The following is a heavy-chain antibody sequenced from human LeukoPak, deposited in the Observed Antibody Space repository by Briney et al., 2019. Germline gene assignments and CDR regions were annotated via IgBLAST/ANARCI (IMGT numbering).Heavy chain of an antibody. V-gene: IGHV1-18*01. CDR2: ISAYNGNT. Sequence: ASVKVSCKASGYTFTSYGISWVRQAPGHGLEWMGWISAYNGNTNYAQKLQGRVTMTTDTSTSTAYMELRSLRSDDTAVYYCARDPPFIVVVVAATPDDYWGQGTLVTVSS. CDR1: GYTFTSYG. J-gene: IGHJ4*02. D-gene: IGHD2-15*01. CDR3: ARDPPFIVVVVAATPDDY.